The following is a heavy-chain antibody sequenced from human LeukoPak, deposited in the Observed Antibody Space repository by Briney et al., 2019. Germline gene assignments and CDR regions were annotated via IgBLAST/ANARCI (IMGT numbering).Heavy chain of an antibody. CDR1: GGTFSSYA. CDR3: ARPTTIFGVYYYGMDV. V-gene: IGHV1-69*04. D-gene: IGHD3-3*01. Sequence: GASVKVSCKASGGTFSSYAISWVRQAPGQGLEWMGRIIPILGIANYAQKFQGRVTITADKSTSTAYMELSSLRSEDTAVYYCARPTTIFGVYYYGMDVWGQGTTVTVSS. J-gene: IGHJ6*02. CDR2: IIPILGIA.